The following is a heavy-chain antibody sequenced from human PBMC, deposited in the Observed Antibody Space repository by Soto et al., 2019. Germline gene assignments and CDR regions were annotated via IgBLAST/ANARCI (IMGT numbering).Heavy chain of an antibody. J-gene: IGHJ4*02. Sequence: QVQLVQSGAEVKKPGSSVKVSCKASGGRFSSDAISWVRQAPGQGLEWMGGIIPIFGSANYAQKFQGGASITADESTSTAYMELSTLSSEDTAVYYCAKNSHYFDSWGQGTLVTVSS. V-gene: IGHV1-69*12. CDR3: AKNSHYFDS. CDR2: IIPIFGSA. CDR1: GGRFSSDA.